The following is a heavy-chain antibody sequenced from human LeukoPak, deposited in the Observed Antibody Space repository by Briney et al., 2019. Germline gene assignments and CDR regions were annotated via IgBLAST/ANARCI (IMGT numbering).Heavy chain of an antibody. CDR1: GGSISSGDYY. D-gene: IGHD3/OR15-3a*01. Sequence: SETLSLTCTVSGGSISSGDYYWSWIRQPPGKGLEWIGYIYYSGSTYYNPSLKSRVTISVDTSKNQFSLKLSSVTAADTAVYYCARGDAIFMILDYYGMDVWGQGTTVTVSS. V-gene: IGHV4-30-4*01. CDR3: ARGDAIFMILDYYGMDV. J-gene: IGHJ6*02. CDR2: IYYSGST.